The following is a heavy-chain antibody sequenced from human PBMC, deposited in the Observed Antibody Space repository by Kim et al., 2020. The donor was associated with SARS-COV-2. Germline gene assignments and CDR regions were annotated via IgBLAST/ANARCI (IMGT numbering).Heavy chain of an antibody. CDR3: ARFSREGWNYYYGMDV. D-gene: IGHD2-15*01. Sequence: SVKGRFTISRDNAKNSLYLQMNSLRAEDTAVYYCARFSREGWNYYYGMDVWGQGTTVTVSS. J-gene: IGHJ6*02. V-gene: IGHV3-21*01.